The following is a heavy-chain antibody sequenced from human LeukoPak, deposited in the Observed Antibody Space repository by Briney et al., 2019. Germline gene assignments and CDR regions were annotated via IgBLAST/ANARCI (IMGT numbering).Heavy chain of an antibody. D-gene: IGHD2-15*01. CDR2: ISPNSGGI. V-gene: IGHV1-2*02. J-gene: IGHJ5*02. CDR1: GYTFTGYY. CDR3: ARAAYCSGGSCSDWFDP. Sequence: ASVKVSCKASGYTFTGYYIHWVRQAPGQGLEWMGWISPNSGGINYAQKFQGRVTMTRDTSISTAYMELSRLRSDDTAVYYCARAAYCSGGSCSDWFDPWGQGTLVTVSS.